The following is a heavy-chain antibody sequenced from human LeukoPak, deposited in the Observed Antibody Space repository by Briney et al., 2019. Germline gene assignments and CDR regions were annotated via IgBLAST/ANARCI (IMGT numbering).Heavy chain of an antibody. CDR1: GFTFDDYG. D-gene: IGHD6-19*01. CDR2: INWNGGST. CDR3: ARGKVAGTRSAFDI. V-gene: IGHV3-20*04. Sequence: PGGSLRLSCAASGFTFDDYGMSWVRQAPGKGLEWVSGINWNGGSTGCADSVKGRFTISRDNAKNSLYLQMNSLRAEDTALYYCARGKVAGTRSAFDIWGQGTMVTVSS. J-gene: IGHJ3*02.